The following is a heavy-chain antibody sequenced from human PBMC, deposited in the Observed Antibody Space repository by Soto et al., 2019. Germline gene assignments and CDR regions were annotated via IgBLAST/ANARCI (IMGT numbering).Heavy chain of an antibody. D-gene: IGHD4-17*01. V-gene: IGHV3-23*01. CDR1: GFTFSSYA. Sequence: GGSLRLSCAASGFTFSSYAMSWVRQAPGKGLEWVSAISGSGGSTYYADSVKGRFTISRDNSKNTLYLQMNSLRAEDTAVYYCAKSLDYGGIILGGELDYWGQGTLVTVSS. CDR2: ISGSGGST. J-gene: IGHJ4*02. CDR3: AKSLDYGGIILGGELDY.